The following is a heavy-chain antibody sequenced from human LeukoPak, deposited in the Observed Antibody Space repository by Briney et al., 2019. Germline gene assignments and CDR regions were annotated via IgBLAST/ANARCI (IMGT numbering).Heavy chain of an antibody. CDR1: GYTFTKYG. V-gene: IGHV1-18*01. CDR3: ARDERYNLNYADY. Sequence: ASVKVSCKASGYTFTKYGITWVRQAPGQGLEWMGWISTDNSNRNYAQKLQGRVTMTTDTSTSTAYMELRSLRSDDTAVYYCARDERYNLNYADYWGQGTLVTVSS. J-gene: IGHJ4*02. D-gene: IGHD1-20*01. CDR2: ISTDNSNR.